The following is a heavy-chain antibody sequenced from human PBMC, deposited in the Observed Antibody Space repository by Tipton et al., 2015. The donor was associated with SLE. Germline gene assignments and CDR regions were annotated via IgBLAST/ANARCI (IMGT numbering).Heavy chain of an antibody. J-gene: IGHJ6*03. V-gene: IGHV4-34*01. CDR3: ARESLAYYYDSSGYTYYYYYYMDV. CDR2: INHSGST. D-gene: IGHD3-22*01. Sequence: TLSLTCAVYGGSFSGYYWSWIRQPPGKGLEWIGEINHSGSTNYNPSLKSRVTISVDTSKNQFSLKLSSVTAADTAVYYCARESLAYYYDSSGYTYYYYYYMDVWGKGTTVTVSS. CDR1: GGSFSGYY.